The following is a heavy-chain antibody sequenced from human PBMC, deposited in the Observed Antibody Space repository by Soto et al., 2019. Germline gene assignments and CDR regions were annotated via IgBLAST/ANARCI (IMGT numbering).Heavy chain of an antibody. D-gene: IGHD5-18*01. CDR1: GGSISDFY. J-gene: IGHJ3*02. V-gene: IGHV4-59*01. CDR2: IYYSGST. Sequence: SETLSLTCTVSGGSISDFYWSWIRQPPGKGLEWIGYIYYSGSTNYNPSLKSRVTISVDTSKNQFSLNLRSMSPADTAVYYCASGDTAMVSDAFDIWGQGTMVTVSS. CDR3: ASGDTAMVSDAFDI.